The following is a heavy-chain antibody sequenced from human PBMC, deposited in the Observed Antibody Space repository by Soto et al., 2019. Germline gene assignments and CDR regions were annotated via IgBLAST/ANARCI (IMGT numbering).Heavy chain of an antibody. CDR1: GFTFTSSA. D-gene: IGHD3-3*01. J-gene: IGHJ4*02. V-gene: IGHV1-58*01. CDR3: AAEPAPDLEWFLHRPDY. Sequence: SVKVSCKASGFTFTSSAVQWVRQARGQRLEWIGWIVVGSGNTNYAQKFQERVTITRDMSTSTAYMELSSLRSEDTAVYYCAAEPAPDLEWFLHRPDYWGQGILVTVSS. CDR2: IVVGSGNT.